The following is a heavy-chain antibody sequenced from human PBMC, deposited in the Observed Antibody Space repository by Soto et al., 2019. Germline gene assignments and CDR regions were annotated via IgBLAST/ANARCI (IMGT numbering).Heavy chain of an antibody. CDR1: GFTFSNYG. J-gene: IGHJ3*01. V-gene: IGHV3-30*18. CDR2: ISYDGSNI. CDR3: AKPPVEYSASYSFDF. Sequence: QVQLVESGGGVVQPGRSLRLSCAASGFTFSNYGMHWVRQAPGKGLEGVAVISYDGSNIYYADSVKGRFTISRDNSKHTLYLQMSGLRAEDTAIYYCAKPPVEYSASYSFDFWGRGTMVAVSS. D-gene: IGHD6-6*01.